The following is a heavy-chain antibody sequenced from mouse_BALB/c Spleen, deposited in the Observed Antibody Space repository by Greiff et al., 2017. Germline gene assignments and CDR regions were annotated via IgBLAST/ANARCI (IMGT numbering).Heavy chain of an antibody. CDR2: IYPGNSDT. CDR1: GYSFTSYW. CDR3: TRGGSTMITTGVYYAMDY. V-gene: IGHV1-5*01. J-gene: IGHJ4*01. Sequence: VQLQQSGTVLARPGASVKMSCKASGYSFTSYWMHWVKQRPGQGLEWIGAIYPGNSDTSYNQKFKGKAKLTAVTSASTAYMGLSSLTNEDSAVYYCTRGGSTMITTGVYYAMDYWGQGTSVTVSS. D-gene: IGHD2-4*01.